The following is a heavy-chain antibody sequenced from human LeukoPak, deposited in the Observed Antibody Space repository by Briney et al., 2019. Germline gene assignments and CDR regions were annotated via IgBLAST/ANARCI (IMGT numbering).Heavy chain of an antibody. J-gene: IGHJ3*02. CDR3: ARRGRRSGYHDAFDI. Sequence: PSETLSLTCAVSGGSISSDGYSWSWIRQPPGKGLEWIGYISHSGSTYYNPSLMSRVTISVDTSKNQFSLKLSSVAAADTAVYYCARRGRRSGYHDAFDIWGQGTMVTVSS. CDR2: ISHSGST. CDR1: GGSISSDGYS. D-gene: IGHD3-3*01. V-gene: IGHV4-30-2*02.